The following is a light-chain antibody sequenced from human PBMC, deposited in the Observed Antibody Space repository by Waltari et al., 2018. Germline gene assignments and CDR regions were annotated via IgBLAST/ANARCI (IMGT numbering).Light chain of an antibody. CDR2: WAT. CDR3: QQFHSTPYT. V-gene: IGKV4-1*01. J-gene: IGKJ2*01. CDR1: QRILFYNKKY. Sequence: DIVLTQSPDSLAVSLGETATITCKSSQRILFYNKKYLAGYQHKVGQPPKLLISWATTRQSGVPDRFTGSGSGTDFNLTISSLQAEDVAVYWCQQFHSTPYTFGQGTKVEIK.